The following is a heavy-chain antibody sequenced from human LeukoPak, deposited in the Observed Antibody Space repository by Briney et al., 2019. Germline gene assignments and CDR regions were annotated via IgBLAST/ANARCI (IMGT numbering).Heavy chain of an antibody. CDR1: SGSAASGAYY. V-gene: IGHV4-31*03. CDR3: ARGHGMATTLDAFDI. Sequence: SQTRSLTCTVASGSAASGAYYWNWIRHHPGKGLEWIGHIYYSGNTGSNPSLKSRLTISVDQSQNQFYLKLSSVTAADTAVYYCARGHGMATTLDAFDIWGQGTMVTVSS. CDR2: IYYSGNT. D-gene: IGHD1-1*01. J-gene: IGHJ3*02.